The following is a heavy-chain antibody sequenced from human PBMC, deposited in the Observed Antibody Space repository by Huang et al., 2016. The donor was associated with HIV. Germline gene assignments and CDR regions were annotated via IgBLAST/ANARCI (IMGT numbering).Heavy chain of an antibody. CDR3: ARILMYYNSSGYGFDY. CDR1: GRSFSGYY. D-gene: IGHD3-22*01. CDR2: INPRGST. J-gene: IGHJ4*02. Sequence: QVQLQQWGAGLLKPSETLSLTCAVYGRSFSGYYWSWIRPPPGKGMEWIGEINPRGSTNSNTSLKCRITISVDTSKNQVSLKLSSVTAADTAVYYCARILMYYNSSGYGFDYWGQGTLVTVSS. V-gene: IGHV4-34*01.